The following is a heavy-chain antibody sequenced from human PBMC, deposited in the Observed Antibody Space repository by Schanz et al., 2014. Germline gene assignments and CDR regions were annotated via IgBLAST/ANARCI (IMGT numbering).Heavy chain of an antibody. D-gene: IGHD6-13*01. Sequence: EVQLLESGGGLVQPGGSLRLSCAASGITFSSHSFNWVRQAPGKGLEWISYITYNGGTIYYADSVKGRFTISRDNAKNSVFLQMNSLRAEDTAVYYCAKSQGSSFDSWGQGTLVTVSS. CDR3: AKSQGSSFDS. V-gene: IGHV3-48*01. CDR2: ITYNGGTI. J-gene: IGHJ4*02. CDR1: GITFSSHS.